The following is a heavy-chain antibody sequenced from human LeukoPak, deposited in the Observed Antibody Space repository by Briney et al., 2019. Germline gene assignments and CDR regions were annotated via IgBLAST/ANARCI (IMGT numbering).Heavy chain of an antibody. V-gene: IGHV4-34*01. CDR2: INHSGST. Sequence: PSETLSLTCAVYGGSFSGYYWSWIRQPPGKGLEWIGEINHSGSTNYNPSLKSRVTISVDTSKNQFSLKLSSVTAADTAVYYCARPSYYDFWSGYYSVGGPDYYYYYYMDVWGKGTTVTVSS. D-gene: IGHD3-3*01. J-gene: IGHJ6*03. CDR1: GGSFSGYY. CDR3: ARPSYYDFWSGYYSVGGPDYYYYYYMDV.